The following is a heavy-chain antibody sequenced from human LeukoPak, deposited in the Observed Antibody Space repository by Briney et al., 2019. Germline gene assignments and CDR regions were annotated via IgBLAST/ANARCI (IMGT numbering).Heavy chain of an antibody. CDR3: ASEGVVTATLDY. Sequence: KSSQTLSLTCTVSGGSISSGDYYWSWIRQPPGKGLEWIGYIYYSGSTYYNPSLKSRVTISVDTSKNQFSLKLSSVTAADTAVYYCASEGVVTATLDYWGQGTLVTVSS. D-gene: IGHD2-21*02. CDR2: IYYSGST. J-gene: IGHJ4*02. CDR1: GGSISSGDYY. V-gene: IGHV4-30-4*01.